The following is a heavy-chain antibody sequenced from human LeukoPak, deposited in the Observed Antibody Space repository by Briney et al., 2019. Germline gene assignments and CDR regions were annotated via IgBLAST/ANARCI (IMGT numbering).Heavy chain of an antibody. J-gene: IGHJ4*02. Sequence: GGSLRLSCAASGFTFSSYSMNWVRQAPGKGLEWVSSISSSSSYIYYADSVKGRFTISRDNAKNSLYLQMNSLRAEDTAAYYCARVLESEMATIGATDYWGQGTLVTVSS. CDR3: ARVLESEMATIGATDY. CDR1: GFTFSSYS. CDR2: ISSSSSYI. V-gene: IGHV3-21*01. D-gene: IGHD5-24*01.